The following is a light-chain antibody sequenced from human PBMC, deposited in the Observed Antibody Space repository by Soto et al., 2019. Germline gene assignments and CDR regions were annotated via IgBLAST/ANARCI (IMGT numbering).Light chain of an antibody. CDR3: MQALQTPPYT. CDR1: QSLLHSNGYNY. Sequence: DXVMTQSPLSLPVTPGEPASISCRSSQSLLHSNGYNYLNWYLQKPGQSPQLLIYLGSNRASGVPDRFSGSGSGTDFTLKITRVEAEDVGVYYYMQALQTPPYTFGQGTKLEIK. V-gene: IGKV2-28*01. CDR2: LGS. J-gene: IGKJ2*01.